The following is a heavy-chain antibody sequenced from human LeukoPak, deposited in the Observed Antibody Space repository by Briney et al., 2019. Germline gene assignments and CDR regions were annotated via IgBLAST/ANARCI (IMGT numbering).Heavy chain of an antibody. CDR1: GYTFTNYY. CDR3: ARSVSGSSWYATSDY. CDR2: INPSGGST. J-gene: IGHJ4*02. Sequence: WASVKVSCKASGYTFTNYYMHWVRQAPGQGLEWMGIINPSGGSTSYAQKFQGRVSMTRDTSTNTVYMELSSLKSDDTAVYYCARSVSGSSWYATSDYWGQGSLVTVSS. V-gene: IGHV1-46*01. D-gene: IGHD6-13*01.